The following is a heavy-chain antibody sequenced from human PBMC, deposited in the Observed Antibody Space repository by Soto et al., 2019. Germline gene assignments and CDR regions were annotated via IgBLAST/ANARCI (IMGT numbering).Heavy chain of an antibody. CDR3: ARDRYSNGWLDF. CDR1: GGSISSYY. CDR2: IYYSGST. D-gene: IGHD6-19*01. J-gene: IGHJ4*02. Sequence: ASETLSLTCIVSGGSISSYYWSWIRQPPGKELEWIGYIYYSGSTKYNPSLKSRVTISVDTSENQFSLKLSSVTAADTAVYYCARDRYSNGWLDFWGQGILVTVSS. V-gene: IGHV4-59*01.